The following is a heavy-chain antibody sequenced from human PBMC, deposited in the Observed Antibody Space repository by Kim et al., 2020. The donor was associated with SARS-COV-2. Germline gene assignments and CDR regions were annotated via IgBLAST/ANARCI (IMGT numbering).Heavy chain of an antibody. V-gene: IGHV3-30*04. CDR2: ISYDGSNK. J-gene: IGHJ4*02. CDR3: ARDGTYYYDSSALPDYY. D-gene: IGHD3-22*01. CDR1: GFTFSSYA. Sequence: GGSLRLSCAASGFTFSSYAMHWVRQAPGKGLEWVAVISYDGSNKYYADSVKGRFTISRDKSKNTLYLQMNSLRTEDTAMYYCARDGTYYYDSSALPDYYWGQGTLCTVSS.